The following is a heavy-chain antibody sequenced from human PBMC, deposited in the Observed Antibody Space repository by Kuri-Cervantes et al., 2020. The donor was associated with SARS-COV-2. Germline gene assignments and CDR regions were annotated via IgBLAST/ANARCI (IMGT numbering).Heavy chain of an antibody. J-gene: IGHJ4*02. CDR1: GFTFSSYA. CDR2: INSDGSST. V-gene: IGHV3-74*01. D-gene: IGHD6-19*01. CDR3: ARGIAVAGYFDY. Sequence: GESLKISCAASGFTFSSYAMHWVRQAPGKGLVWVSRINSDGSSTSYADSVKGRFTISRDNAKNTLYLQMNSLRAEDTAVYYCARGIAVAGYFDYWGQGTLVTVSS.